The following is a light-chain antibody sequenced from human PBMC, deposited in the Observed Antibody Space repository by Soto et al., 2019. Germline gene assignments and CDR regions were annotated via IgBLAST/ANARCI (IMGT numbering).Light chain of an antibody. CDR1: QSVSSSY. J-gene: IGKJ1*01. Sequence: EIVLTQSPGTLSLSPGERATLSCRASQSVSSSYLAWYQQKPGQAPRLLIYDASSRATVLPDRFSGGGSGTDFAISISRLEPEDFAGYYCQQYGSSRTFGQGTKVAVK. CDR2: DAS. CDR3: QQYGSSRT. V-gene: IGKV3-20*01.